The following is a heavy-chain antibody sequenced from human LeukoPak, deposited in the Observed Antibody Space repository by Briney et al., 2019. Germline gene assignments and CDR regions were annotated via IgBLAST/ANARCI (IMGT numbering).Heavy chain of an antibody. V-gene: IGHV4-59*01. CDR2: IYYSGST. Sequence: PSETLSLTCTVSGGSISSYYWSWIRQPPGKGLEWIGYIYYSGSTNYNPSLKSRVTISVDTSKNQFSLKLSSVTAADTAVYYCARSVYSNYLPNYYYYYMDVWGKGTTVTVSS. CDR3: ARSVYSNYLPNYYYYYMDV. D-gene: IGHD4-11*01. CDR1: GGSISSYY. J-gene: IGHJ6*03.